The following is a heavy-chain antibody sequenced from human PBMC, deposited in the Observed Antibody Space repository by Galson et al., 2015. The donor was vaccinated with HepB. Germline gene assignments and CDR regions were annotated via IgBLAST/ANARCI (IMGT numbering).Heavy chain of an antibody. Sequence: SLRLSCVVSGLAFSNAHMSWVGKAPWSALEWDGRISREPDGGTTEYAVPVKGRFTISRDDSKTTVYLQMNSLRSEDTAVYYCTTWGYLWGQGALVTVSS. J-gene: IGHJ5*02. CDR2: ISREPDGGTT. D-gene: IGHD7-27*01. V-gene: IGHV3-15*01. CDR1: GLAFSNAH. CDR3: TTWGYL.